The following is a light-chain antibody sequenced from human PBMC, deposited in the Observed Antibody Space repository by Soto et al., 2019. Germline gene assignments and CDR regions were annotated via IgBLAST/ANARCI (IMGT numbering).Light chain of an antibody. V-gene: IGKV3-15*01. J-gene: IGKJ1*01. CDR2: GAS. CDR1: QSVSSN. CDR3: QQYGSSGT. Sequence: VMTLSPATVSVSPGERATLSCRASQSVSSNLAWYQQKPGQAPRLLIYGASTRATGIPARFSGSGSGTDFTLTISRLEPEDFAVYYCQQYGSSGTFGQGTKVDIK.